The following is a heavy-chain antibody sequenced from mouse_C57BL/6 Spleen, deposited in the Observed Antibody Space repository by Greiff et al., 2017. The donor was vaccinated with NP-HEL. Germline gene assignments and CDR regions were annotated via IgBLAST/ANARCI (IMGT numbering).Heavy chain of an antibody. CDR1: GFTFTDYY. V-gene: IGHV7-3*01. D-gene: IGHD2-3*01. J-gene: IGHJ1*03. CDR2: IRNNANGYTT. CDR3: ASDEGGYFDV. Sequence: EVQLVESGRGLVQPGGSLSLSCAASGFTFTDYYMSWVRQPPGKALEWLGFIRNNANGYTTEYSAYVKARFTIARDNSQSILYLHMNAQRAEDSATYYCASDEGGYFDVWGTGTTVTVSS.